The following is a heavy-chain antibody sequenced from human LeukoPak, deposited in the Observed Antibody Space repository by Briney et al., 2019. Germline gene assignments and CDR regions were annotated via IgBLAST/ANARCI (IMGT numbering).Heavy chain of an antibody. CDR3: AKDRGSALPVGVFDY. J-gene: IGHJ4*02. D-gene: IGHD3-16*01. CDR2: IWYDGSNK. V-gene: IGHV3-33*06. Sequence: KAGGSLRLSCAASGFTVSSNYMSWVRQAPGKGLEWVAVIWYDGSNKYYADSVKGRFTISRDNSKNTLYLQMNSLRAEDTAVYYCAKDRGSALPVGVFDYWGQGTLVTVSS. CDR1: GFTVSSNY.